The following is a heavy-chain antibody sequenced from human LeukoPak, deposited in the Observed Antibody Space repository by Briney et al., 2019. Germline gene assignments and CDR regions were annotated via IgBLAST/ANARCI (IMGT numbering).Heavy chain of an antibody. CDR1: GGSFSGYY. CDR2: IYYSGST. J-gene: IGHJ5*02. D-gene: IGHD6-19*01. V-gene: IGHV4-59*13. Sequence: PSETLSLTCAVYGGSFSGYYWSWIRQPPGKGLEWIGYIYYSGSTNYNPSLKSRVTISVDTSKNQFSLKLSSVTAADTAVYYCAREGSVAGTYNWFDPWGQGTLVTVSS. CDR3: AREGSVAGTYNWFDP.